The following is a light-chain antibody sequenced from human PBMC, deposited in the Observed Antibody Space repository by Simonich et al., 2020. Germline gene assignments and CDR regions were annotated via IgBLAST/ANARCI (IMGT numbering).Light chain of an antibody. V-gene: IGLV2-23*01. CDR2: EGS. Sequence: QSALTQPASVSGSPGQSITISCTGTSSDVGGYNLVSWYQQHPGKAPQLLIYEGSKRPSGVSNRFSGSKSGNTASLTISGLQAEDEADYYCCSYAGSSNWVFGGGTKLTVL. CDR3: CSYAGSSNWV. J-gene: IGLJ3*02. CDR1: SSDVGGYNL.